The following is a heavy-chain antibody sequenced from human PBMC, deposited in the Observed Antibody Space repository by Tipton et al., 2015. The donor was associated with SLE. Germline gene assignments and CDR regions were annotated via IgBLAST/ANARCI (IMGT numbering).Heavy chain of an antibody. CDR1: GYTFTDHY. CDR2: VNSNTGST. J-gene: IGHJ6*02. D-gene: IGHD3-3*02. V-gene: IGHV1-2*06. CDR3: ARVAFYYHYGLDV. Sequence: QLVQSGAEVKKPGASVKVSCKASGYTFTDHYLDWVRQAPGQGLEWMGRVNSNTGSTNYAQKFQGRVTMTRDTSITTAYMELSRLKSDDTAVYYCARVAFYYHYGLDVWGQGTTVTVSS.